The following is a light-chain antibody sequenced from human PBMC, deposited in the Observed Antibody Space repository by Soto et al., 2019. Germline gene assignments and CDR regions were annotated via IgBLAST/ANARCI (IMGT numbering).Light chain of an antibody. V-gene: IGKV3-11*01. CDR2: AAA. CDR1: QSVSTY. Sequence: ETVLTQSPATLSLSPGERATLSCRASQSVSTYLAWYQQEPGQAPGLLIYAAAKRATGIPARFRGSGSGTDFTLTISSLEPEDFAVYYCQQRSNWPRTFGQGTKVDIK. CDR3: QQRSNWPRT. J-gene: IGKJ1*01.